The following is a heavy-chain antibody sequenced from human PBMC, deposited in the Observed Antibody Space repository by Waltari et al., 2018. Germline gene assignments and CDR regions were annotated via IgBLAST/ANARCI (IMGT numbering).Heavy chain of an antibody. Sequence: QVQLQQWGAGLLKPSETLSLTCAVYGGSFSGYYWSWIRQPPGKGLEWIGEINHSGSTNYNPSLKSRVTISVDMSKNQFSLKLSSVTAADTAVYYCAAGDSKYYYYGMDVWGQGTTVTVSS. D-gene: IGHD2-21*02. CDR1: GGSFSGYY. V-gene: IGHV4-34*01. CDR2: INHSGST. CDR3: AAGDSKYYYYGMDV. J-gene: IGHJ6*02.